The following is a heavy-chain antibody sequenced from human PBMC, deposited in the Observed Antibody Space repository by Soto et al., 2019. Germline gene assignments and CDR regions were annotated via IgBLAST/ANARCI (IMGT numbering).Heavy chain of an antibody. Sequence: QMQLVQSGPEVKKPGTSVKVSCKASGFTFTSSAVQWVRQARGQRLEWIGWIVVGSGNTNYAQKFQERVTITRDMAKKNVQMGLGKLRTGGPGGFFWGAGRAFLGGGRHLDWGPGTLVTASP. CDR1: GFTFTSSA. V-gene: IGHV1-58*01. CDR2: IVVGSGNT. CDR3: GAGRAFLGGGRHLD. D-gene: IGHD3-16*01. J-gene: IGHJ4*02.